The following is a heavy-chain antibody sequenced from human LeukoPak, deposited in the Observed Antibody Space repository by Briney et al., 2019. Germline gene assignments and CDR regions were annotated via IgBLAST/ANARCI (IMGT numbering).Heavy chain of an antibody. V-gene: IGHV1-24*01. J-gene: IGHJ4*02. Sequence: ASVKLSCKVSGYTLTELSIHWVRQAPGQGLGWMGGFDPEDGETIYAHKFQGRVTMTEDTSTDTAYMELSSLRSEDTAVYYCATDYRGLLWFGEFRYWGQGTLVTVSS. CDR1: GYTLTELS. CDR3: ATDYRGLLWFGEFRY. D-gene: IGHD3-10*01. CDR2: FDPEDGET.